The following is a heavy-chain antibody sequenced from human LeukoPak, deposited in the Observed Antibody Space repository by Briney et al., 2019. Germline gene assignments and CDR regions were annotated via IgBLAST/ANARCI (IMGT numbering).Heavy chain of an antibody. CDR2: IYSGGDT. J-gene: IGHJ4*02. D-gene: IGHD3-10*01. CDR3: ANQFGSDY. V-gene: IGHV3-53*01. CDR1: GFTVSSNY. Sequence: GGSLRLSCAASGFTVSSNYMNWVRQAPGKGLEWVSIIYSGGDTYYADSVKGRFTISRDNSKNTLYLQMNSLRAEDTAVYYCANQFGSDYWGQGTLVTVSS.